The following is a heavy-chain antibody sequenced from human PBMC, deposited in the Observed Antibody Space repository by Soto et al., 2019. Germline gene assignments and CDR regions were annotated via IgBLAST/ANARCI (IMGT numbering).Heavy chain of an antibody. J-gene: IGHJ6*02. Sequence: ASVKVSCKASGYTFTSYDINWVRQATGQGLEWMGWMNPNSGNTGYAQKFQGRVTMTRNTSISTAYMELSSLRSEDTAVYYCARVPPMIVVTLYYYCMDVWGQGTTVTVSS. CDR2: MNPNSGNT. D-gene: IGHD3-22*01. V-gene: IGHV1-8*01. CDR3: ARVPPMIVVTLYYYCMDV. CDR1: GYTFTSYD.